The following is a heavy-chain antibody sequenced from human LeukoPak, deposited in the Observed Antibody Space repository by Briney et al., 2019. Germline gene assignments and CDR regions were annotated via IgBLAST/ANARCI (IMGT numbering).Heavy chain of an antibody. CDR3: ARSGYSGSYYRIDY. J-gene: IGHJ4*02. CDR2: ISYDGSNK. Sequence: PGGSLRLSCAASGFTLSIYAMHWVRQAPGKGLEWVAVISYDGSNKYYADSVKGRFTISRDNSKNTLYLQMNSLRAEDTAVYYCARSGYSGSYYRIDYWGQGTLVTVSS. CDR1: GFTLSIYA. V-gene: IGHV3-30*04. D-gene: IGHD1-26*01.